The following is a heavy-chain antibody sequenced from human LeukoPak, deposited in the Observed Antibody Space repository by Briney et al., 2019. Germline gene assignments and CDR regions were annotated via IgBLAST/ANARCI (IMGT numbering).Heavy chain of an antibody. Sequence: GGSLRLSCAVSGFTFSSYSMNWVRQAPGKGLEWVSYISSSSSTIYYADSVKGRFTISRDNAKNSLYLQMNSLRAEDTAVYYCARGHYYTAAGTYGTVLYGFDIWGQGTMVTVSS. CDR2: ISSSSSTI. J-gene: IGHJ3*02. D-gene: IGHD3-10*01. V-gene: IGHV3-48*01. CDR1: GFTFSSYS. CDR3: ARGHYYTAAGTYGTVLYGFDI.